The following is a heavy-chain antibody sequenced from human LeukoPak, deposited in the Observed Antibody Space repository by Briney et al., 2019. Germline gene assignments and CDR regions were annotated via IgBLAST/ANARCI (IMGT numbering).Heavy chain of an antibody. CDR3: AGGSSSSSGGVSYYYGMDV. D-gene: IGHD6-6*01. Sequence: SETLSLTSAVYGGSFSGYYWSWIRQPPGKGRERIGEINHSGSTNYNPSLTSRVTISVDTSKNQISLKLSSVTAAATAGSYLAGGSSSSSGGVSYYYGMDVWGQGTTVTVSS. V-gene: IGHV4-34*01. CDR2: INHSGST. J-gene: IGHJ6*02. CDR1: GGSFSGYY.